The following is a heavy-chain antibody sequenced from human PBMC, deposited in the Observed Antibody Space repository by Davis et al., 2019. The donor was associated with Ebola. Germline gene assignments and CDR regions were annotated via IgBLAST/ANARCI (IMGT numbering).Heavy chain of an antibody. D-gene: IGHD5-12*01. V-gene: IGHV3-7*01. CDR2: IKQDGSEK. J-gene: IGHJ4*02. Sequence: PGGSLRLSCAASGFTFSSYWMSWVRQAPGKGLEWVANIKQDGSEKYYVDSVKGRFTISRDNAKNSLYLQMNSLRAEDTAVYYCARPGALGTIYYHFDYWGQGTLVTVSP. CDR1: GFTFSSYW. CDR3: ARPGALGTIYYHFDY.